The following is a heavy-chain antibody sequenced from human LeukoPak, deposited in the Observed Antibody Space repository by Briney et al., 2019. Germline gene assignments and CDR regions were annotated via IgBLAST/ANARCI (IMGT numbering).Heavy chain of an antibody. V-gene: IGHV3-21*01. J-gene: IGHJ4*02. CDR1: GFTFSSYG. CDR2: ISSGSSYI. D-gene: IGHD5-18*01. Sequence: GGSLRLSCAASGFTFSSYGMHWVRQAPGKGLEWVSSISSGSSYIYYADSVKGRFTISRDNAKNSLYLQMNSLRAEDTAVYYCARGALGYSYGYFDYWGQGTLVTVSS. CDR3: ARGALGYSYGYFDY.